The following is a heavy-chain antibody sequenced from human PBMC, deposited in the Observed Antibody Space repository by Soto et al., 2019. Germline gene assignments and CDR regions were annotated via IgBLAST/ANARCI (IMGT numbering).Heavy chain of an antibody. V-gene: IGHV3-48*04. D-gene: IGHD7-27*01. CDR1: GFTFSSYS. CDR2: ISSSSTI. J-gene: IGHJ3*02. CDR3: ARDCLNWGFDAFDI. Sequence: GGSLRLSCAASGFTFSSYSMNWVRQAPGKGLEWVSYISSSSTIYYADSVKGRFTISRDNAKNSLYLQMNSLRAEDTAVYYCARDCLNWGFDAFDIWGQGTMVTVSS.